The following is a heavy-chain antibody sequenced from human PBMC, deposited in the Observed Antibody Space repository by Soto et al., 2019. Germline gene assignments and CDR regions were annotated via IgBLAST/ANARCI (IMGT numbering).Heavy chain of an antibody. D-gene: IGHD3-16*01. CDR2: MNAKSGDT. CDR1: GYTFSDFD. Sequence: QAHLEQSGAEVKRPGASVKVSCKASGYTFSDFDINWLRQASGQGPEWLGCMNAKSGDTFFAQRFQGKFNMTWDTSLSTAYMEVGSLTSDDTARYYCARGNPFNYAGFDVWGQGTTVAVSS. J-gene: IGHJ6*02. CDR3: ARGNPFNYAGFDV. V-gene: IGHV1-8*01.